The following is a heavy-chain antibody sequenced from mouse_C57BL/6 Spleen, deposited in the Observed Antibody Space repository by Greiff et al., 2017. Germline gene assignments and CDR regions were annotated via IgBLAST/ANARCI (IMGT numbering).Heavy chain of an antibody. D-gene: IGHD1-1*01. V-gene: IGHV1-55*01. Sequence: QVQLQQPGAELVKPGASVKMSCKASGYTFTSYWITWVKQRPGQGLEWIGDIYPGSGSNNYNEKFKSKATLTVDTSSSTAYMQLSSLTSEESAVYYCARNSYYYGSSYDYFDYWGQGTTLTVSS. CDR2: IYPGSGSN. J-gene: IGHJ2*01. CDR3: ARNSYYYGSSYDYFDY. CDR1: GYTFTSYW.